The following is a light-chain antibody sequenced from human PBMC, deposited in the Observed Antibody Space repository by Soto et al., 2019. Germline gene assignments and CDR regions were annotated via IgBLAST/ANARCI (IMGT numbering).Light chain of an antibody. J-gene: IGKJ2*01. V-gene: IGKV1-5*03. CDR3: QQYNNLYT. CDR1: QRISGW. Sequence: DIQMTQSPSTLSASVGDRVTITCRASQRISGWLAWYQQRPGKAPKLLIYKTSSLESGVPSRFSGSESGTEFTLTISSLQPDDFATYYCQQYNNLYTFGQGTKLDLK. CDR2: KTS.